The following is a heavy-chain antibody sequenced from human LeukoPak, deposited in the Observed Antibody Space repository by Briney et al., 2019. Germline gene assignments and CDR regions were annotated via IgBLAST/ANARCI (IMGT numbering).Heavy chain of an antibody. CDR2: INHSGST. CDR1: GGSFSGYY. CDR3: ASSHGKTTVTLWFDP. D-gene: IGHD4-17*01. Sequence: SETLSLTCAVYGGSFSGYYWSWIRQPPGKGLEWIGEINHSGSTNYNPSLKSRVTISVDTSKNQFSLKLSSVTAADTAVYYCASSHGKTTVTLWFDPWGQRTLVTVSS. V-gene: IGHV4-34*01. J-gene: IGHJ5*02.